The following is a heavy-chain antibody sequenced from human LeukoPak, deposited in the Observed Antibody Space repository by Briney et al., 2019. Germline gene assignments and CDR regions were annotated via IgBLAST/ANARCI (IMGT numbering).Heavy chain of an antibody. CDR1: GDSLFGNTYY. Sequence: SETLSLTCIVSGDSLFGNTYYWGWLRQPPGKELEWIASVYYTGTTYYNPSLRSRVTMSVDTSQNQFSLRLTSVTAADTAVYYCVRNPGAKYHFDYWGQGTLVSVSS. J-gene: IGHJ4*02. V-gene: IGHV4-39*07. D-gene: IGHD2-2*01. CDR3: VRNPGAKYHFDY. CDR2: VYYTGTT.